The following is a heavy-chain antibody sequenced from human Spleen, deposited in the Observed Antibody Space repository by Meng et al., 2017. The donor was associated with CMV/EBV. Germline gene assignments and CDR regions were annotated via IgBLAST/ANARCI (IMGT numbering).Heavy chain of an antibody. CDR1: GGSISSYY. D-gene: IGHD5/OR15-5a*01. V-gene: IGHV4-59*01. CDR2: VYYTGNT. CDR3: ARGSIVSPRFDS. J-gene: IGHJ4*02. Sequence: SETLSLTCTVSGGSISSYYWNWIRQPPGKALDWIGYVYYTGNTNYKPSLNSRVTISLDTSKNQFSLKLTSVTAADTAVYYCARGSIVSPRFDSWGQGTLVTVSS.